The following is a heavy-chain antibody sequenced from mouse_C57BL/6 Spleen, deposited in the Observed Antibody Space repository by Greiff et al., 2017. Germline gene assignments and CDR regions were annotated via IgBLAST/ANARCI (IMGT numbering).Heavy chain of an antibody. CDR3: ARRYYGSPDYFDY. D-gene: IGHD1-1*01. Sequence: EVQLQQSGAELVKPGASVKLSCTASGFNFKDYYLHWVKQRTEQGLEWIGRIDPEDGATKYAPKFQGKATITADPSSNTAYLQLSSLTSEDTAVYYGARRYYGSPDYFDYWGQGTTLTVSS. CDR2: IDPEDGAT. CDR1: GFNFKDYY. J-gene: IGHJ2*01. V-gene: IGHV14-2*01.